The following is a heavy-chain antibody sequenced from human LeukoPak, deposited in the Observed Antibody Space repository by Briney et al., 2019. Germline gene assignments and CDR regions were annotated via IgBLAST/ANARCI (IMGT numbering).Heavy chain of an antibody. V-gene: IGHV4-39*01. CDR2: VHHTGST. Sequence: SETLSLTCSVSGVSISNNYFYWAWIRQPPGKGLELIVYVHHTGSTFHNSSLKSRVTISADTSQNQFSLSLTSVTAADTAVYYCATLGLLRGAGFNLATHFDFWGQGTLVTVSS. J-gene: IGHJ4*02. CDR1: GVSISNNYFY. CDR3: ATLGLLRGAGFNLATHFDF. D-gene: IGHD1-26*01.